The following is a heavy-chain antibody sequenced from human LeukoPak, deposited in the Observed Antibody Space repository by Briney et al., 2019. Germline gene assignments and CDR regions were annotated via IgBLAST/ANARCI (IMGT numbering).Heavy chain of an antibody. J-gene: IGHJ6*02. V-gene: IGHV3-30-3*01. CDR3: ESEIYGMDV. CDR1: GFTFSSYA. CDR2: ISYDGSNK. Sequence: GGSLRLSCAASGFTFSSYAMHWVRQAPGKGLEWVAVISYDGSNKYYADSVKGRFTISRDNSKNTLYLQMNSLRAEDTAVYYCESEIYGMDVWGQGTTVTVSS.